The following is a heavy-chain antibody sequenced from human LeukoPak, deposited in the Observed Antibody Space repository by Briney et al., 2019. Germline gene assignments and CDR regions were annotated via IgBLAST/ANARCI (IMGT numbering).Heavy chain of an antibody. Sequence: GGSLRLSCAASGFTFSSYGMHWVRQAPGKGLEWVAVISYDGSNKYYADSVKGRFTISRDNSKNTLYLQMNSLRAEDTAVYYCAKDLVPAAMWVFDYWGQGTLVTVSS. D-gene: IGHD2-2*01. CDR2: ISYDGSNK. J-gene: IGHJ4*02. V-gene: IGHV3-30*18. CDR1: GFTFSSYG. CDR3: AKDLVPAAMWVFDY.